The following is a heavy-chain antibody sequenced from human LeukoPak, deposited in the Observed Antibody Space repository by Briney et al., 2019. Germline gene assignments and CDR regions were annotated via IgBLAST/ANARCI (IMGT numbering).Heavy chain of an antibody. D-gene: IGHD3-10*01. CDR2: INHSGST. CDR3: ASSSYYYGSGIDY. Sequence: SETLSLTCAVYGGSFSGYYWSWIRQPPGKGLEWIGEINHSGSTNYNPSLKSRVTISVDTSKNQFSLKLSSVTAADTAVYYCASSSYYYGSGIDYWGQGTLVTVSS. V-gene: IGHV4-34*01. CDR1: GGSFSGYY. J-gene: IGHJ4*02.